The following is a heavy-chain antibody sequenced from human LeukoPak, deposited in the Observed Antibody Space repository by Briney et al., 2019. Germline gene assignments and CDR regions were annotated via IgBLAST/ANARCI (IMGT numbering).Heavy chain of an antibody. CDR1: GFTFSSYS. V-gene: IGHV3-48*01. D-gene: IGHD1-1*01. Sequence: GGSLRLSCAASGFTFSSYSMNWVRQAPGKGLEWVSYISSSSSTIYYADSVKGRFTISRDNAKNSLYLQMNSLRAEDTAVYYCAKDRRYNWNDDYYYYGMDVWGQGTTVTVSS. CDR2: ISSSSSTI. J-gene: IGHJ6*02. CDR3: AKDRRYNWNDDYYYYGMDV.